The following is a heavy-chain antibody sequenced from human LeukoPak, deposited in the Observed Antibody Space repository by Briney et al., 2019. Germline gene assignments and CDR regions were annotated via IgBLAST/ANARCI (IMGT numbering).Heavy chain of an antibody. CDR3: ASAGGIAAAGTGSGWYV. CDR2: IYYSGST. CDR1: GGSISSGGYH. Sequence: SETLSLTCTVSGGSISSGGYHWSWIRQHPGEGLEWIGYIYYSGSTYYNPSLKSRVTISVDTSKNQFSLKLSSVTAADTAVYYCASAGGIAAAGTGSGWYVWGQGTLVTVSS. V-gene: IGHV4-31*03. J-gene: IGHJ4*02. D-gene: IGHD6-13*01.